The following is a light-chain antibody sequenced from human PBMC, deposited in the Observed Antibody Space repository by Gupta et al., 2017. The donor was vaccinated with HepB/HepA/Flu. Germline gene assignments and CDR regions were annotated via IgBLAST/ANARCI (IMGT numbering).Light chain of an antibody. CDR2: ATS. V-gene: IGKV3-15*01. CDR1: QSVKSN. J-gene: IGKJ1*01. Sequence: VISPSPATLSVSPGERATLSCRASQSVKSNLAWYQQKPGQAPRLLIYATSTRATGIPARFTGSGSGTEFTLTISSLQSEDVTVYYCQRYKNGAWRFGQGTKVEIK. CDR3: QRYKNGAWR.